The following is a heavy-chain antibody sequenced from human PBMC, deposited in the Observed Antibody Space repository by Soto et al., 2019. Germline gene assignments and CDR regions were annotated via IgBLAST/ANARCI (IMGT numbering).Heavy chain of an antibody. J-gene: IGHJ4*02. V-gene: IGHV1-3*01. D-gene: IGHD3-16*01. Sequence: QAQLVQSGAEAKKPGASVKVSCEASGYTFTDFALHWERQAPGQGLEWMGWINVGNGNTGYSRKFQGRVTNGRDMSATTAYMEVTSLTSEDTAIYYCAREGAHYAPFDLWGQGTQVTVSS. CDR3: AREGAHYAPFDL. CDR1: GYTFTDFA. CDR2: INVGNGNT.